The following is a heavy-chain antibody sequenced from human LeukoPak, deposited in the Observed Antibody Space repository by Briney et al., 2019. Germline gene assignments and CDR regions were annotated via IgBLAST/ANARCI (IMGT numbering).Heavy chain of an antibody. CDR1: GGSFSGYY. Sequence: SETLSLTCAVYGGSFSGYYWSWIRQPPGKGLEWIGEINHSGSTNYNPSLKSRVTISVDTSKNQFSLKLSSVTAADTAVYYCARGGGYYDTDYQHWGQGTLVTVSS. V-gene: IGHV4-34*01. CDR2: INHSGST. CDR3: ARGGGYYDTDYQH. J-gene: IGHJ1*01. D-gene: IGHD3-9*01.